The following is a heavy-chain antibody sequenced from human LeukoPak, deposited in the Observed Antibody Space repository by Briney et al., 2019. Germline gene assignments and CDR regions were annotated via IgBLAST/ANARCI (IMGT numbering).Heavy chain of an antibody. V-gene: IGHV4-59*01. D-gene: IGHD6-19*01. J-gene: IGHJ4*02. CDR3: ARVLAASGWYLFDY. CDR1: GGSINTNY. CDR2: IYYSGYT. Sequence: TETLSLTCTVSGGSINTNYWSWVRQPPGMGLEWIGYIYYSGYTSYNPSLKSRVTISVDTSKNQLSLKLKSVTAADTAVYYCARVLAASGWYLFDYWGQGTLVTVSS.